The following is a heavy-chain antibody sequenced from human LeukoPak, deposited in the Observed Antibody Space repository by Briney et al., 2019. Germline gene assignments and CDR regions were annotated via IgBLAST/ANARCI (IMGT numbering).Heavy chain of an antibody. CDR3: ARPYCSSTSCLNWFDP. CDR2: INPNSGGT. Sequence: EASVKVSCKASGYTFTGYYMHWVRQAPGQGLEWMGRINPNSGGTNYAQKFQGRVTMTRDTSISTAYMEPSRLRSDDTAVYYCARPYCSSTSCLNWFDPWGQGTLVTVSS. D-gene: IGHD2-2*01. CDR1: GYTFTGYY. V-gene: IGHV1-2*06. J-gene: IGHJ5*02.